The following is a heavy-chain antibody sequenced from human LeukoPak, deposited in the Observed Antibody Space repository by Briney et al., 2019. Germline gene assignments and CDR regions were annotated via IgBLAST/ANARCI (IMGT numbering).Heavy chain of an antibody. CDR2: ISSSSSYI. CDR1: GFTFSNAW. D-gene: IGHD2-2*01. Sequence: PGGSLRLSCAASGFTFSNAWMNWVRQAPGKGLEWVSSISSSSSYICYADSVKGRFTISRDNAKNSLYLQMNSLRAEDTAVYYCAREDIVVVPAAMTEEDYYYYGMDVWGQGTTVTVSS. CDR3: AREDIVVVPAAMTEEDYYYYGMDV. J-gene: IGHJ6*02. V-gene: IGHV3-21*01.